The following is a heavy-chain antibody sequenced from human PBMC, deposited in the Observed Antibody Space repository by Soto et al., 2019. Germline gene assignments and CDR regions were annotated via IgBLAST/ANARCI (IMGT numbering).Heavy chain of an antibody. CDR2: ISGSGGST. CDR3: AKRNFREYFDY. Sequence: GGSLRLSCAASGFTFSSYAMSWVRQAPGKGLEWVSAISGSGGSTYYADSVKGRFTISRDNFKNMLYLQMNSLRAEDTALFYCAKRNFREYFDYWGQGILVTVSS. J-gene: IGHJ4*02. D-gene: IGHD1-7*01. V-gene: IGHV3-23*01. CDR1: GFTFSSYA.